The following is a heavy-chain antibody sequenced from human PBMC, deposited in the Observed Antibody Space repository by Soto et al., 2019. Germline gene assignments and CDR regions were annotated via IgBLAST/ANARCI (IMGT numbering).Heavy chain of an antibody. Sequence: ASVKVSCKASGGTFSSYISWVRQAPGQGLEWMGRVIPILGIANYAQKFQGRVTITADKSTSTAYMELSSLRSEDTAVYYCARLLYYDSSGYPVDYWGQGTMATVS. V-gene: IGHV1-69*02. CDR1: GGTFSSY. J-gene: IGHJ4*02. CDR3: ARLLYYDSSGYPVDY. CDR2: VIPILGIA. D-gene: IGHD3-22*01.